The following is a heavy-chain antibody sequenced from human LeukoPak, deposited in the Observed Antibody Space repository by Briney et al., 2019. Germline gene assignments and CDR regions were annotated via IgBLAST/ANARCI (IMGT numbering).Heavy chain of an antibody. D-gene: IGHD6-19*01. CDR2: INAGNGNT. J-gene: IGHJ4*02. V-gene: IGHV1-3*01. CDR3: ARPSFSSGWHFDY. CDR1: GYTFTSYD. Sequence: ASVKVSCKASGYTFTSYDINWVRQATGQGLEWMGWINAGNGNTKYSQKFQGRVTITRDTSASTAYMELSSLRSEDTAVYYCARPSFSSGWHFDYWGQGTLVTVSS.